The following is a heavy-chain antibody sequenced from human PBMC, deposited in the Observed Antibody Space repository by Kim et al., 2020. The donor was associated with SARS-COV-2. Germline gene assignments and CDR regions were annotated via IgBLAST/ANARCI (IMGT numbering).Heavy chain of an antibody. CDR3: ARINYCGGYCYRSFDY. J-gene: IGHJ4*02. D-gene: IGHD2-21*01. Sequence: DSVRGRFTMSRDNSRSILYLQMDSLRAEDTATYYCARINYCGGYCYRSFDYWGPGTLVTVSS. V-gene: IGHV3-30*07.